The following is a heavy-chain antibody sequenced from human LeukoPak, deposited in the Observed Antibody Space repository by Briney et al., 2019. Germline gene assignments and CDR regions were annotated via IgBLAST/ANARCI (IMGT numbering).Heavy chain of an antibody. CDR2: ISGTSGAT. Sequence: GGSLRLSCAASGFTFTSYAMTWVRQAAGRGLEWVSTISGTSGATSYADSVDGRFSISRDDSKNTLSLQMTSLRVEDTAVYFCARVRPDYNDEYNWFDSWGQGTLVTVSS. CDR3: ARVRPDYNDEYNWFDS. V-gene: IGHV3-23*01. CDR1: GFTFTSYA. J-gene: IGHJ5*01. D-gene: IGHD3-10*01.